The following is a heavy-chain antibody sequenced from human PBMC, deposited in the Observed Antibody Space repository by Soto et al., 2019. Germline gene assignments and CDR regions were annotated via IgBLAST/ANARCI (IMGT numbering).Heavy chain of an antibody. Sequence: TGGSLRLSCAASGFTFSSYGMHWVRQAPGKGLEWVAVISYDGSNKYYADSVKGRFTISRDNSKNTLYLQMNSLRAEDTAVYYCAKVFPEGGGGGYWGQGTLVTVSS. CDR2: ISYDGSNK. CDR3: AKVFPEGGGGGY. V-gene: IGHV3-30*18. D-gene: IGHD3-16*01. CDR1: GFTFSSYG. J-gene: IGHJ4*02.